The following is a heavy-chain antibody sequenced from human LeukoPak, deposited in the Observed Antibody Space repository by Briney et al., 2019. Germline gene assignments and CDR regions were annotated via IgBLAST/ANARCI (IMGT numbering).Heavy chain of an antibody. V-gene: IGHV4-34*01. CDR3: ARGSRTTGRGDY. CDR2: INHSGST. Sequence: SSETLSLTCAVYGGSLSGYYWSWIRQPPGKGLEWIGEINHSGSTNYNPSLKSRVTISVDTSKNQFSLKLGSVTAADTAVYYCARGSRTTGRGDYWGQGTLVTVSS. D-gene: IGHD1-1*01. CDR1: GGSLSGYY. J-gene: IGHJ4*02.